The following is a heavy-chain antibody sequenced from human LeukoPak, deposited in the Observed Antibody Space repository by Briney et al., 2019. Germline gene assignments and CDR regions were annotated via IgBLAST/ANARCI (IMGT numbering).Heavy chain of an antibody. D-gene: IGHD4-17*01. J-gene: IGHJ2*01. Sequence: SETLSLTCTVSGGSISSGDYYWSWIRQPPGKGLEWIGYIYYSGSTYYNPSLKSRVTISVDTSKNQSSLKLSSVTAADTAVYYCARDQVDYGDYPDWYFDLWGRGTLVTVSS. CDR2: IYYSGST. CDR1: GGSISSGDYY. V-gene: IGHV4-30-4*01. CDR3: ARDQVDYGDYPDWYFDL.